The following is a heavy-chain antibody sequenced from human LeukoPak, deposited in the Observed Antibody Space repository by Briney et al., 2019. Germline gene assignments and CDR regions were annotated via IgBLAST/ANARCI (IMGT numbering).Heavy chain of an antibody. Sequence: PGGSLRLSCAASGFTFDDYAMHWVRQAPGKGLEWVSGISWNSGSIGYADSVKGRFTISRDNSKNTLYLQMNSLRAEDTAVYYCAKEPYYYDSSGFFDYWGQGTLVTVSS. J-gene: IGHJ4*02. V-gene: IGHV3-9*01. D-gene: IGHD3-22*01. CDR2: ISWNSGSI. CDR3: AKEPYYYDSSGFFDY. CDR1: GFTFDDYA.